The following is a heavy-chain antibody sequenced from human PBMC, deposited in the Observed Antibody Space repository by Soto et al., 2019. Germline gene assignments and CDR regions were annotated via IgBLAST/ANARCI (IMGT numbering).Heavy chain of an antibody. CDR1: GFTFSSYS. V-gene: IGHV3-21*01. D-gene: IGHD3-10*01. J-gene: IGHJ6*02. Sequence: GGSLRLSCAASGFTFSSYSMNWVRQAPGKGLEWVSSISSSSSYIYYADSVKGRFTISRDNAKNSLCLQMNSLRAEDTAVYYCARDDYGSGSYYYYYGMDVWGQGTTVTVSS. CDR2: ISSSSSYI. CDR3: ARDDYGSGSYYYYYGMDV.